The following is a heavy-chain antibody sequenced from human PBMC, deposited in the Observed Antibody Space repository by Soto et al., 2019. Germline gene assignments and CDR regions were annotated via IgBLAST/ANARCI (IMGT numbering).Heavy chain of an antibody. V-gene: IGHV4-39*01. D-gene: IGHD6-19*01. CDR3: ARQRYSSGWYDY. CDR2: IYYSGST. Sequence: SETLSLTCTVSGGSISINHYYWGWIRQPPGKGLEWIASIYYSGSTYYNPSLKSRVTISVDTSKNQFSLKLSSVTATDTAVYYCARQRYSSGWYDYWGQGTLVTVSS. CDR1: GGSISINHYY. J-gene: IGHJ4*02.